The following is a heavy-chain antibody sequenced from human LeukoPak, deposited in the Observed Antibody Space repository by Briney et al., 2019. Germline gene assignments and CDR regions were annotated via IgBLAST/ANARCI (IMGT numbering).Heavy chain of an antibody. CDR2: IYYSGST. CDR1: GGSISNYH. CDR3: ARLSGSPHPPFDY. J-gene: IGHJ4*02. Sequence: PSETLSLTCTVSGGSISNYHWTWIRQPPGKGLERIGYIYYSGSTYYNPSLKSRVTISVDTSKNQFSLKLTSVTAADTAVYYCARLSGSPHPPFDYWGQGTLVTVSS. D-gene: IGHD1-26*01. V-gene: IGHV4-59*08.